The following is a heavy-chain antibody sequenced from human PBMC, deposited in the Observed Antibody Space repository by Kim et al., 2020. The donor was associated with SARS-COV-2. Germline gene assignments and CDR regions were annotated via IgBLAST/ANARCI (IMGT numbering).Heavy chain of an antibody. CDR2: ISYDGSNK. CDR3: ARELRYFDWSNYYYGMDV. Sequence: GGSLRLSCAASGFTFSSYAMHWVRQAPGKGLEWVAVISYDGSNKYYADSVKGRFTISRDNSKNTLYLQMNSLRAEDTAVYYCARELRYFDWSNYYYGMDVWGQGTTVTVSS. J-gene: IGHJ6*02. V-gene: IGHV3-30*04. D-gene: IGHD3-9*01. CDR1: GFTFSSYA.